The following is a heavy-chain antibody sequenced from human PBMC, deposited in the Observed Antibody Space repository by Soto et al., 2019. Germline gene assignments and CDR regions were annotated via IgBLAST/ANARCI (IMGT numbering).Heavy chain of an antibody. Sequence: QITLKESGPTLVKPTQTLTLTCTFSGFSLSTSGVGVGWIRQPPGKALEWLALIYWDDDKRYSPSLKSRLTIPKDTCKRQVVLTMTNMDPVDTATYYCVQRPNSYGSGSYYYPWGQGTLVTVSS. D-gene: IGHD3-10*01. CDR1: GFSLSTSGVG. J-gene: IGHJ5*02. CDR2: IYWDDDK. CDR3: VQRPNSYGSGSYYYP. V-gene: IGHV2-5*02.